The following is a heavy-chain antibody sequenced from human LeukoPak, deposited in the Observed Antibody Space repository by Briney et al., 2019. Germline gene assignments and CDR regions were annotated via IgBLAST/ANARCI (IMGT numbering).Heavy chain of an antibody. Sequence: GGSLRLSCAASGFTVNSDYMSWVRQAPGKGLEWVSVIYSGGSTYYADSVKGRFTISRDNSKNTLYLQMNSLRAEDTAVYYCAKDPERYGSGSPDYWGQGTLVTVSS. V-gene: IGHV3-53*01. J-gene: IGHJ4*02. CDR3: AKDPERYGSGSPDY. CDR1: GFTVNSDY. D-gene: IGHD3-10*01. CDR2: IYSGGST.